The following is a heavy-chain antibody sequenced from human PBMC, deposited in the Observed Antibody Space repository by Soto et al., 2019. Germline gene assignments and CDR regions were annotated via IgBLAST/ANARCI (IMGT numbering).Heavy chain of an antibody. J-gene: IGHJ6*02. CDR1: GYTFTSYG. Sequence: QVQLVQSGAEVKKPGASVKVSCKASGYTFTSYGISWVRQAPGQGLEWMGWISAYNGNTNYAQKLQGRVTMTTDTSTSTAYMELMSLRSDDTAVYYCARDFYGSGRSYYYYGMDVWGQGATVTVSS. CDR3: ARDFYGSGRSYYYYGMDV. V-gene: IGHV1-18*01. CDR2: ISAYNGNT. D-gene: IGHD3-10*01.